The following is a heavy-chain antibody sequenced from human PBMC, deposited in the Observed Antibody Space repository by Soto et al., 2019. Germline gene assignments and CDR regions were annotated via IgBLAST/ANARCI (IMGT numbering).Heavy chain of an antibody. Sequence: SETLSLTCAVSGGSISSGGYSWSWIRQPPGKGLEWIGYIYHSGSTYYNPSLKSRVTISVDRSTNQFSLKLSSVTAADTAVYYCARAYCGGDCPFGMDVWGQGTTVTVSS. CDR2: IYHSGST. CDR3: ARAYCGGDCPFGMDV. J-gene: IGHJ6*02. CDR1: GGSISSGGYS. V-gene: IGHV4-30-2*01. D-gene: IGHD2-21*02.